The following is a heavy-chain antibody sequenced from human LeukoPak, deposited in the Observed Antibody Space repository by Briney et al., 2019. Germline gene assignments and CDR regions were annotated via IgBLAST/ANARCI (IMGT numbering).Heavy chain of an antibody. CDR1: GGSISSYY. Sequence: PSETLSLTCTVSGGSISSYYWSWIRQPPGKGLEWIGEIDHSGSTNYNPSLKSRLTISVDTSKNQFSLKLSSVTAADTAVYYCARSHLGDGSSWWRRLFDYWGQGTLVTVSS. V-gene: IGHV4-59*01. CDR3: ARSHLGDGSSWWRRLFDY. D-gene: IGHD6-13*01. CDR2: IDHSGST. J-gene: IGHJ4*02.